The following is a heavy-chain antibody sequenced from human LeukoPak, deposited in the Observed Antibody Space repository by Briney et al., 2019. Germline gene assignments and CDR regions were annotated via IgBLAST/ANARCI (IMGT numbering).Heavy chain of an antibody. CDR1: GFTFSSYG. CDR3: VRLSSGYYGLIDH. D-gene: IGHD3-22*01. V-gene: IGHV3-33*01. J-gene: IGHJ4*02. CDR2: IWYDGSIQ. Sequence: GGSLRLSCAASGFTFSSYGMHWVRQAPGKGPEWVAAIWYDGSIQYYADSVKGRFTISRDNSKNTLYLQMDSLRAEDTAVYYCVRLSSGYYGLIDHWGQGTLVTVSS.